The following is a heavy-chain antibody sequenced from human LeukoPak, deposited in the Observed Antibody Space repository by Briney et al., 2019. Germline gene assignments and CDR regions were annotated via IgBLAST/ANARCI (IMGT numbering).Heavy chain of an antibody. CDR2: IYYSGTS. J-gene: IGHJ6*03. CDR3: ARVPLSTAYLHYYSMDV. D-gene: IGHD3-9*01. V-gene: IGHV4-39*07. Sequence: SETLSLTCSVSGDSITSNPYSWAWIRQSPGKGLEWIGSIYYSGTSFYKVSLKSRVTISLDSSKNQFSLKMTSVTAADTALYYCARVPLSTAYLHYYSMDVWGKGTTVTVSS. CDR1: GDSITSNPYS.